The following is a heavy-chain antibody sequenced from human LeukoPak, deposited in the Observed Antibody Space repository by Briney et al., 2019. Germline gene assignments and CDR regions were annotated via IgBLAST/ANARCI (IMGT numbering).Heavy chain of an antibody. J-gene: IGHJ4*02. D-gene: IGHD6-19*01. CDR2: IHTSGST. CDR1: GGSVSSYY. V-gene: IGHV4-4*07. Sequence: PSETLSLTCTVSGGSVSSYYWSWIRQPAGKGLEWIGRIHTSGSTNYNPSLKSRVTMSVDTSKNQFSLKLTSVTAADTAVYYCCGSGWFAGPFGYWGQGALVTVSS. CDR3: CGSGWFAGPFGY.